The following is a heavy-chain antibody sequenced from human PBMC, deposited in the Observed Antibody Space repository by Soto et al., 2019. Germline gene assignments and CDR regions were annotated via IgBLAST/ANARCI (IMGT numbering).Heavy chain of an antibody. CDR1: GYTFTGYV. J-gene: IGHJ4*02. D-gene: IGHD3-3*01. Sequence: QVQLVQSGAEVKKPGASVKLSCKTSGYTFTGYVVDWVRQAPGQGLEWMGWINSGNGNTKYSEKFQGIFTITRDTSARTAYMELNSLTSEDTAVYYCARGLTIFGVVIGYWGQGTLVTVSS. V-gene: IGHV1-3*01. CDR3: ARGLTIFGVVIGY. CDR2: INSGNGNT.